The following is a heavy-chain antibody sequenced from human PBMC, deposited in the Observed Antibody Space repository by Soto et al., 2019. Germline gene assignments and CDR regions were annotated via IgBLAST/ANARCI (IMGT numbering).Heavy chain of an antibody. CDR2: ISSNSDYI. J-gene: IGHJ5*02. Sequence: GGSLRLSCEASGFNFETYHMNWVRQAPGKGLDWVSSISSNSDYIFYRDSVKGRFIIARDNAKNTLFLQMNNLSGDETAVYYCERQRFGSFIRSYVFDLWGQGT. CDR3: ERQRFGSFIRSYVFDL. CDR1: GFNFETYH. D-gene: IGHD3-16*01. V-gene: IGHV3-21*01.